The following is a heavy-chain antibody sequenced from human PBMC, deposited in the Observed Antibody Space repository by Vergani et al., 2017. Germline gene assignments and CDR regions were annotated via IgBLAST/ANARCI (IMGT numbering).Heavy chain of an antibody. CDR2: ISSSSSTI. CDR1: GFTFSSYS. J-gene: IGHJ1*01. Sequence: EVQLVESGGGLVQPGGSLRLSCAASGFTFSSYSMNWVGQAPGKGLEWVSYISSSSSTIYYADSVKGRFTISRDNAKNSLYLQMNSLRAEDTAVYYCARAGYSSSWYLGDFQHWGQGTLVTVSS. CDR3: ARAGYSSSWYLGDFQH. D-gene: IGHD6-13*01. V-gene: IGHV3-48*01.